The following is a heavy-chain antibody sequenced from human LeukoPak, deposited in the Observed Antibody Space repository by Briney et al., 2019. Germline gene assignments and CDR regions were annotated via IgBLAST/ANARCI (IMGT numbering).Heavy chain of an antibody. D-gene: IGHD3-22*01. CDR3: ATGRTYYYDSSGYPRVDY. CDR1: GYTLTELS. Sequence: VASVKVSCTVSGYTLTELSMHWVRQAPGKGLEWMGGFDPEDGETIYAQKFQGRVTMTEDTSTHTAYMELSSLRSEDTAVYYCATGRTYYYDSSGYPRVDYWGQGTLVTVSS. J-gene: IGHJ4*02. CDR2: FDPEDGET. V-gene: IGHV1-24*01.